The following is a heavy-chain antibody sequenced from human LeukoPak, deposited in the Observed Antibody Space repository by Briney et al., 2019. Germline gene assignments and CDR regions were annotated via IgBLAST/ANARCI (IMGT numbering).Heavy chain of an antibody. D-gene: IGHD3-22*01. V-gene: IGHV1-18*01. Sequence: GASVKVSCKASGYTFSSYGISWVRQAPGQGLEWMGWISDYNGNTNYAQKVQGRVTMTTDPFTSTAYMELRSLRSDDTAVYYCARDGPDRAAWFAPWGQGTLVTVSS. CDR3: ARDGPDRAAWFAP. CDR2: ISDYNGNT. CDR1: GYTFSSYG. J-gene: IGHJ5*02.